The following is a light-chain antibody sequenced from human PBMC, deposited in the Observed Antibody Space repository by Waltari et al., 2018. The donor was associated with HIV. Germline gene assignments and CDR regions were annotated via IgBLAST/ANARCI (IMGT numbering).Light chain of an antibody. V-gene: IGLV1-51*01. CDR3: GVWDNNLSSWV. CDR2: DNN. CDR1: TSNIASES. J-gene: IGLJ3*02. Sequence: QSVLTQPPSVSAAPGQKVTISCSTNTSNIASESVSWYQHVPGTAPKLLILDNNKRPSGIPARFSGSKSGASATLAITGLQSGDEAVYYCGVWDNNLSSWVFGGGTKLTVL.